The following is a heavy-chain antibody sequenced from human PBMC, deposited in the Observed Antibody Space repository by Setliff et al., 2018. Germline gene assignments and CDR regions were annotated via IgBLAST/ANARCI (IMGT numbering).Heavy chain of an antibody. V-gene: IGHV7-4-1*02. CDR3: ARGDFWVVGGAFDI. Sequence: ASVKVSCKASGYTFTSYAMNWVRQAPGQGLEWMGWINTNTGDPTYAQGFTGRFVFSLDTSVSTAYLQISSLKAEDTAVYYCARGDFWVVGGAFDIWGQGTMVTVSS. CDR1: GYTFTSYA. D-gene: IGHD3-3*01. CDR2: INTNTGDP. J-gene: IGHJ3*02.